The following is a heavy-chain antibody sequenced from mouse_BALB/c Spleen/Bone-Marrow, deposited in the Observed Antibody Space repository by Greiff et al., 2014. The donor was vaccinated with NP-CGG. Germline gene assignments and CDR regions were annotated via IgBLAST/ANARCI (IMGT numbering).Heavy chain of an antibody. D-gene: IGHD2-14*01. CDR3: AQGYDWAMDY. CDR1: GFNIKDTY. Sequence: VQLQQSGAELVKPGASVKLSCTASGFNIKDTYMHWVKQRPEQGLAWIGRIDPANGNTKYDPKFQGKATITADTSSNTAYLQLNSLTSEDTAVYYCAQGYDWAMDYWGQGTSVTVSS. V-gene: IGHV14-3*02. CDR2: IDPANGNT. J-gene: IGHJ4*01.